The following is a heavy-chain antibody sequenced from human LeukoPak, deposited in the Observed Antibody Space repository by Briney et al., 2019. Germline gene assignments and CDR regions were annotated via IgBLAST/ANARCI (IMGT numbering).Heavy chain of an antibody. J-gene: IGHJ5*02. CDR1: GFTFSSYA. Sequence: PGESLTLSCAVSGFTFSSYAMSWVRHAPGKGLEWVSTIGGRDGGTYYADSVKGRFTVSRDNSKDTLYLQVNSLRAEDTAVYYCAKLGDCSGGSCYRWLDPWGQGTLVTVSS. V-gene: IGHV3-23*01. CDR3: AKLGDCSGGSCYRWLDP. CDR2: IGGRDGGT. D-gene: IGHD2-15*01.